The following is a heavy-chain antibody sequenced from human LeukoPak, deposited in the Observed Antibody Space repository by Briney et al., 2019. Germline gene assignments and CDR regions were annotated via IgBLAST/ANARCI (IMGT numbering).Heavy chain of an antibody. CDR1: GFTFGSYA. D-gene: IGHD6-13*01. CDR2: ISGSGGST. J-gene: IGHJ5*02. CDR3: AKGSWLLDWFDP. V-gene: IGHV3-23*01. Sequence: PGGSLRLSCAASGFTFGSYAMSWVRQAPGKGLEWVSAISGSGGSTYYADSVKGRFTISRDNSKNTLYLQMNSLRAEDTAVYYCAKGSWLLDWFDPWGQGTLVTVSS.